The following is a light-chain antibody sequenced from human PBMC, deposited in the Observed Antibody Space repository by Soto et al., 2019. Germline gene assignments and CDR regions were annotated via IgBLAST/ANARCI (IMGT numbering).Light chain of an antibody. J-gene: IGKJ1*01. CDR1: QSVSSSY. CDR2: GAS. V-gene: IGKV3-20*01. CDR3: QQYGSSLTWT. Sequence: EIVLTQSPGTLSLSPGERATLSCRASQSVSSSYLAWYQQKPGQAPRLLIYGASSRATGIPDRFSGSGSGTDFTLTISRLEPEDCAVYYCQQYGSSLTWTCGQGTKVEIK.